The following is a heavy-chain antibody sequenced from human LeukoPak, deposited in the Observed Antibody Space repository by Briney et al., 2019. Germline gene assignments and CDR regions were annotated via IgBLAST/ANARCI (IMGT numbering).Heavy chain of an antibody. J-gene: IGHJ6*03. CDR1: GFTFSSYS. CDR2: ISSSSSYI. D-gene: IGHD5-12*01. Sequence: GGSLRLSCAASGFTFSSYSMNWVRQAPGKGLVWVSSISSSSSYIYYAASVKGRFTISRDNAKNSLYLQMNSLRAEDTAVYYCARDTSGYVYYYYYYMDVWGKGTTVTVSS. V-gene: IGHV3-21*01. CDR3: ARDTSGYVYYYYYYMDV.